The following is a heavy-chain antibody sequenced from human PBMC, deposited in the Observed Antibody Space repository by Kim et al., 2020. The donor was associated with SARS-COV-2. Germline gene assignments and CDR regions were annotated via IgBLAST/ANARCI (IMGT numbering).Heavy chain of an antibody. D-gene: IGHD5-12*01. Sequence: GESLKISCKGSGYSFTTYWVGWVRQMPGKGLEWMGIINPGDSDTRYSPSFQGQVTISADRSLSTAYLQWSSLKASDTAMYYCAKWDSSMATLYYFDYWGQGTLVIVSS. J-gene: IGHJ4*02. V-gene: IGHV5-51*01. CDR3: AKWDSSMATLYYFDY. CDR2: INPGDSDT. CDR1: GYSFTTYW.